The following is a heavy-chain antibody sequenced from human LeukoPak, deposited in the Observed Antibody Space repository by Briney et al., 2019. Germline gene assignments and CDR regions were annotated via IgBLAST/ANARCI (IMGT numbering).Heavy chain of an antibody. CDR2: IWFDGSKK. CDR3: AKEYLSGFDP. D-gene: IGHD1-14*01. Sequence: GGSLRLSCAASGFTFDDYAMHWVRQAPGKGLEWVAVIWFDGSKKYYADSVKGRITISRDDSKNTLYLQMNSLRAEDTAVYYCAKEYLSGFDPWGQGTLVTVSS. J-gene: IGHJ5*02. CDR1: GFTFDDYA. V-gene: IGHV3-33*06.